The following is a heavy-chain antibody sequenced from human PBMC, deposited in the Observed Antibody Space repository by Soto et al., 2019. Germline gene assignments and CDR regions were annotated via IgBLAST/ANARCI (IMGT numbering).Heavy chain of an antibody. CDR1: GFTFSSYN. J-gene: IGHJ6*02. D-gene: IGHD3-3*01. CDR2: ISSSSSYI. CDR3: ARDQYYDFWSGYYRAYGMDV. V-gene: IGHV3-21*01. Sequence: GGSLRLSCAASGFTFSSYNMNWVRQAPGKGLKWVSSISSSSSYIYYADSVKGRFTISRDNAKNALYLQMNSLRVEDTAVYYCARDQYYDFWSGYYRAYGMDVWGQGTTVTVSS.